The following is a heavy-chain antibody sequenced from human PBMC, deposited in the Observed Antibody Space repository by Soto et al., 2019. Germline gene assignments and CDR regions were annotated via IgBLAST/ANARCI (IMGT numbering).Heavy chain of an antibody. V-gene: IGHV4-30-4*01. CDR1: GGSISSGDYY. CDR3: ARGNGVAATVRYNWFDP. J-gene: IGHJ5*02. Sequence: SETLSLTCTVSGGSISSGDYYWSWIRQPPGKGLEWIGYIYYSGSTYYNPSLKSRVTISVDTSKNQFSLKLSSVTAADTAVYYCARGNGVAATVRYNWFDPWGQGTLVTVPS. CDR2: IYYSGST. D-gene: IGHD2-15*01.